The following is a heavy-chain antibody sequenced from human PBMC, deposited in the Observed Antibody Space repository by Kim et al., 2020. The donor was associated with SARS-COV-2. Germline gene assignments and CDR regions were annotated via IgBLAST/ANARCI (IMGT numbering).Heavy chain of an antibody. CDR2: IYHSGST. V-gene: IGHV4-30-2*01. Sequence: SETLSLTCAVSGGSISSGGYSWSWIRQPPGKGLEWIGYIYHSGSTYYNPSLKSRVTISVDRSKNQFSLKLSSVTAADTAVYYCARAIRGWDYGMDVWGQGTTVTVSS. J-gene: IGHJ6*02. CDR1: GGSISSGGYS. D-gene: IGHD2-2*02. CDR3: ARAIRGWDYGMDV.